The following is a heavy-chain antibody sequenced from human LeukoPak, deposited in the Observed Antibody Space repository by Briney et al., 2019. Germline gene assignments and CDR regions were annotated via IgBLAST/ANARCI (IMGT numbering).Heavy chain of an antibody. Sequence: SETLSLTCTVSGSSISSSSYYWGWIRQPPGKGLEWIGSIYYSGSTYYNPSLKSRVTISVDTSKNQFSLKLSSVTAADTAVYYCARQTMIVVVITSLSPDAFDIWGQGTMVTVSS. CDR3: ARQTMIVVVITSLSPDAFDI. CDR2: IYYSGST. J-gene: IGHJ3*02. D-gene: IGHD3-22*01. CDR1: GSSISSSSYY. V-gene: IGHV4-39*01.